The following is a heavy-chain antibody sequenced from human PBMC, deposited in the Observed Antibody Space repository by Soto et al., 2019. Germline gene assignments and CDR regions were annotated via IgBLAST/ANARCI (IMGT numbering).Heavy chain of an antibody. V-gene: IGHV1-46*01. Sequence: GASVKVSCKASGYTFTSYYMHWVRQAPGQGLEWMGIINPSGGSTSYAQKFQGRVTMTRDTSTSTVYMELSSLRSEDTAVYYCARVPPWGNSAGDYYIQHYDSWGQGTPVTVSS. J-gene: IGHJ4*02. D-gene: IGHD3-10*01. CDR2: INPSGGST. CDR3: ARVPPWGNSAGDYYIQHYDS. CDR1: GYTFTSYY.